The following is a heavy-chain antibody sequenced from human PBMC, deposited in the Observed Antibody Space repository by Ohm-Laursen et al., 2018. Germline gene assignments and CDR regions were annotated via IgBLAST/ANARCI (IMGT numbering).Heavy chain of an antibody. Sequence: SLRLSCSASGFTFSRYGIHWVRQAPGKGLEWVAVISYDGSNKYYADSVKDRFTISRDNSKNTLYLQMNSLRAEDTAVYYCARGGDGYSPYNWYFDLWGRGTLVTVSS. CDR2: ISYDGSNK. CDR3: ARGGDGYSPYNWYFDL. D-gene: IGHD5-24*01. J-gene: IGHJ2*01. CDR1: GFTFSRYG. V-gene: IGHV3-30*03.